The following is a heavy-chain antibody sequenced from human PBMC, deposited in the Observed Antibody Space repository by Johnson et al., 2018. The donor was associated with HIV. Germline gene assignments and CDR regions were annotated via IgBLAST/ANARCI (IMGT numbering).Heavy chain of an antibody. Sequence: QEKLVESGGGLVQPGGSLRLSCAASGFTFSSYAMHWVRQAPGKGLEWVADISYDGTNKYYVDSVKGRFTISRDNSKNTLYLQMNGLRTADTAVYYCAKDTGGNSGNDAFDIWGQGTLVTVSS. CDR2: ISYDGTNK. D-gene: IGHD4-23*01. CDR3: AKDTGGNSGNDAFDI. J-gene: IGHJ3*02. V-gene: IGHV3-30*04. CDR1: GFTFSSYA.